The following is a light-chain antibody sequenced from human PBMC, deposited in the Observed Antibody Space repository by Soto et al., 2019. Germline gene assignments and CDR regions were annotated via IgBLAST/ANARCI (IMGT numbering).Light chain of an antibody. CDR1: QSVTYSY. Sequence: EIVLTQSPGTLSLSPGERATLSCRASQSVTYSYLAWYRQKPGQAPRLLIYDESSRATGIPDRFSGSGSGTDFTLTISRLEPEDFAVYYCQLYGSSPYTFGQGTKLEIK. CDR3: QLYGSSPYT. V-gene: IGKV3-20*01. CDR2: DES. J-gene: IGKJ2*01.